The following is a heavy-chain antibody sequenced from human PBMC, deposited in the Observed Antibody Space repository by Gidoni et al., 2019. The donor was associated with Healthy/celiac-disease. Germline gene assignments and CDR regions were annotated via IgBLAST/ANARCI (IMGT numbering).Heavy chain of an antibody. V-gene: IGHV1-69*01. CDR1: GVTFSSYA. D-gene: IGHD3-22*01. Sequence: QEQPAQPGAEMKKPVSSVKVSCKASGVTFSSYAISWVRQAPGQGLEWMGGIIPIFGTANYAQKFQGSVTNTADESTSKAYMKLSSLRSEDTAVYYCARVSPDCCDRSMDYWGQGTTVTVSS. CDR2: IIPIFGTA. CDR3: ARVSPDCCDRSMDY. J-gene: IGHJ6*02.